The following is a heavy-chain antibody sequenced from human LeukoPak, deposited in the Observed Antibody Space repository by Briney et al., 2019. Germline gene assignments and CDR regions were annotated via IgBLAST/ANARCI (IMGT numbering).Heavy chain of an antibody. Sequence: GGSLRLSCAASGFTFSRHGMHWVRQAPGKGLEWVAVISYDGSNKYYADSVKGRFTISRDNSKNTLYLQMNSLRAEDTAVYYCAKVGPVYGMDVWGQGTTVTVSS. CDR2: ISYDGSNK. J-gene: IGHJ6*02. V-gene: IGHV3-30*18. CDR1: GFTFSRHG. D-gene: IGHD4-11*01. CDR3: AKVGPVYGMDV.